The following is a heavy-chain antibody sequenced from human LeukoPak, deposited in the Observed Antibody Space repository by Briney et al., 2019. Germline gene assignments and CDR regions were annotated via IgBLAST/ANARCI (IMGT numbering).Heavy chain of an antibody. V-gene: IGHV4-34*01. CDR2: INHSGST. CDR1: GGSFSGYY. J-gene: IGHJ4*02. Sequence: SETLSLTCAVYGGSFSGYYWSWIRQPPGKGLEWIGEINHSGSTNYNPSLKSRVTISVDTSKNQFSLKLSSVTAADTAVYYCARDRRYYYDSSGYYYVLDYWGQGTLVTVSS. D-gene: IGHD3-22*01. CDR3: ARDRRYYYDSSGYYYVLDY.